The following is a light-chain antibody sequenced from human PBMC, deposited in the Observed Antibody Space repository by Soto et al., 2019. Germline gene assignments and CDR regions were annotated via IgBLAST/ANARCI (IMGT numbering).Light chain of an antibody. CDR1: QGISNE. V-gene: IGKV1-27*01. Sequence: DIQMTQSPPSLSASVGDRVTITCRASQGISNELVWYQQKPGKPPKLLIYAASTLQSGVPSRFSGSGSVTDFTLTISSLQPEDVATYYCQKYRSWAFGQGTKVEIK. CDR2: AAS. J-gene: IGKJ1*01. CDR3: QKYRSWA.